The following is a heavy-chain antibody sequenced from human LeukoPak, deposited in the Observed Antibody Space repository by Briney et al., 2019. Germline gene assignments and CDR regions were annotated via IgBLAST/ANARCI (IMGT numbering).Heavy chain of an antibody. Sequence: GATVKISCKTSGHRFADYYMHWIRQSPEKGLEWMGRIDPDIGATYYADTFQARITITADTSTDTTYMELRSLRSEDTALYYCATVKTCNGYWRYYVDFWGQGTLVTVSS. CDR3: ATVKTCNGYWRYYVDF. CDR1: GHRFADYY. J-gene: IGHJ4*02. V-gene: IGHV1-69-2*01. D-gene: IGHD2-8*02. CDR2: IDPDIGAT.